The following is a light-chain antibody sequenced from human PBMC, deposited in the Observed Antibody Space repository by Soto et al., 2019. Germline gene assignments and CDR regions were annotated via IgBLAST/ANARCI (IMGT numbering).Light chain of an antibody. Sequence: DIQMTQSPSTLPASVGDRVTITCRASQSISNWLAWYQQKPGPAPKVLIYHASNLQSGVPSRFSGSGSGTEFTLCISSLQPDDFATYYCQQYNSYSFGQVTKVEIK. CDR1: QSISNW. J-gene: IGKJ1*01. CDR2: HAS. V-gene: IGKV1-5*01. CDR3: QQYNSYS.